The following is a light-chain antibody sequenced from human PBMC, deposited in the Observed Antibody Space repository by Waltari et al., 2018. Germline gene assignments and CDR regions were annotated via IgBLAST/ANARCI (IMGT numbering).Light chain of an antibody. CDR1: SGAIGGSDF. J-gene: IGLJ2*01. Sequence: QSALTQPASVSASPGQSIPISCTGTSGAIGGSDFASWYQHHPGRAPKVLIFDVNHRPSGIPDRFSGSKSGNTASLTISGLQAEDDADYYCSSPSTNNVFVFGGGTKVTVL. CDR2: DVN. CDR3: SSPSTNNVFV. V-gene: IGLV2-14*01.